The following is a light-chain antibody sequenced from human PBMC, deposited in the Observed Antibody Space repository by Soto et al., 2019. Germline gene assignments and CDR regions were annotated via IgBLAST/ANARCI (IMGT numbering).Light chain of an antibody. CDR2: DAS. V-gene: IGKV3-11*01. CDR3: QQRSNWPPEIT. CDR1: QSVSSY. Sequence: EILLTQSPSTLSLSPGERATLSCMARQSVSSYLSWYQQKPGQAPRLLIYDASTRATGIPARFSGSGSGTDFTLTINRLEPEDFAVYYCQQRSNWPPEITFGQGTRLEIK. J-gene: IGKJ5*01.